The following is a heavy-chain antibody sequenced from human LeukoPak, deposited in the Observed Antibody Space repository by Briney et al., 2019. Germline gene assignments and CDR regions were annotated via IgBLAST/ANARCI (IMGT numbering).Heavy chain of an antibody. CDR1: GLSVSSNY. CDR3: ASDQDSSAFAAFDI. D-gene: IGHD6-25*01. Sequence: GGSLRLSCVASGLSVSSNYMSWVRQAPGKGLEWVSVIYSGGGTDYADSVKGRFTISRDNSKNTLYLQMNSLRAEDTAVYYCASDQDSSAFAAFDIWGQGTMVTVSS. J-gene: IGHJ3*02. CDR2: IYSGGGT. V-gene: IGHV3-53*01.